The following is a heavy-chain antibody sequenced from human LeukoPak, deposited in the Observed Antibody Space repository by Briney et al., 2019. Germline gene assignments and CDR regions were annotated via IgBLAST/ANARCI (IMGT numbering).Heavy chain of an antibody. Sequence: GGSLRLSCAASGFTFTTYWMHWVRQAPGKGLVWVSRINGDGRSSNYADSVKGRFTISRDNARNTLYLQMNSLRDEDTALYYCARTSPTSHFDFWGQGTLVTVSS. J-gene: IGHJ4*02. CDR2: INGDGRSS. CDR1: GFTFTTYW. CDR3: ARTSPTSHFDF. V-gene: IGHV3-74*01. D-gene: IGHD3-16*01.